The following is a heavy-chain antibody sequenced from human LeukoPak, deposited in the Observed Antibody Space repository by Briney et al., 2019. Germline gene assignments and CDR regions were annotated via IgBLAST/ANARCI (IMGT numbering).Heavy chain of an antibody. CDR3: ARDRSGWYGVDY. D-gene: IGHD6-19*01. V-gene: IGHV3-33*01. CDR2: IWDDGSNK. CDR1: GFTFSSYG. Sequence: GGSLRLSCAASGFTFSSYGMHWVRQAPGKGLEWVAVIWDDGSNKYYADSVKGRFTIPRDNSKNTLYVQMNSLRAEDTAVYYCARDRSGWYGVDYWGQGTLVTVSS. J-gene: IGHJ4*02.